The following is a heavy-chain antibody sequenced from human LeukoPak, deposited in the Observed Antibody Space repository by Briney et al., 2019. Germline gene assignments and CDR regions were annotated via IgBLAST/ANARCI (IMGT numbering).Heavy chain of an antibody. Sequence: ASVKVSCKASGYTFTGYYMHWVRQAPGQGLEWMGIINPSGGSTSYAQKFQGRVTMTRDTSTSTVYMELSSLRSEDTAVYYCARDIYSYGYTVTNWYFDLWGRGTLVTVSS. CDR3: ARDIYSYGYTVTNWYFDL. D-gene: IGHD5-18*01. J-gene: IGHJ2*01. V-gene: IGHV1-46*01. CDR2: INPSGGST. CDR1: GYTFTGYY.